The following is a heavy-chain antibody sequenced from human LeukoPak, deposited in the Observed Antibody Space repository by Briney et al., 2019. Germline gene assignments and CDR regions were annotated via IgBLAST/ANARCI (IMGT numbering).Heavy chain of an antibody. CDR2: ISYDGSNK. CDR3: ARIPPADYYYGMDV. Sequence: GGSLRLSCAASGFTFSSYAMHWVHQAPGKGLEWVAVISYDGSNKYYADSVKGRFTISRDNSKNTLYLQMNSLRAEDTAVYYCARIPPADYYYGMDVWGQGTTVTVSS. J-gene: IGHJ6*02. CDR1: GFTFSSYA. V-gene: IGHV3-30-3*01.